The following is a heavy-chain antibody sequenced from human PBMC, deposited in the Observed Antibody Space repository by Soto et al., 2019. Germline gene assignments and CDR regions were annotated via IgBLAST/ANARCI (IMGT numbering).Heavy chain of an antibody. D-gene: IGHD3-9*01. J-gene: IGHJ5*02. Sequence: QVQLVQSGAEVKKPGSSVKVSCKASGGTFSSYAISWVRQAPGQGLEWMGGIIPIFGTANYAQKFQGRVTITXXEXTTXAYMELSSLRSEDTAVYYCARDPTIAPKSTNWFDPWGQGTLVTVSS. CDR1: GGTFSSYA. CDR2: IIPIFGTA. CDR3: ARDPTIAPKSTNWFDP. V-gene: IGHV1-69*05.